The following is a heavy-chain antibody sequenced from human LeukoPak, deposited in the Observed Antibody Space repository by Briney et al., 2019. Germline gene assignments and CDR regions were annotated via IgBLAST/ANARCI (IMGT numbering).Heavy chain of an antibody. D-gene: IGHD6-13*01. CDR3: AKQQLGYFDY. J-gene: IGHJ4*02. Sequence: PGGSLRLSCAASGFTFSSYSMNWVRQAPGKGLEWVSSISSSSSYIYYADSVKGRFTTSRDNSKNTLYLQMNSLRAEDTAVYYCAKQQLGYFDYWGQGTLVTVSS. CDR1: GFTFSSYS. CDR2: ISSSSSYI. V-gene: IGHV3-21*01.